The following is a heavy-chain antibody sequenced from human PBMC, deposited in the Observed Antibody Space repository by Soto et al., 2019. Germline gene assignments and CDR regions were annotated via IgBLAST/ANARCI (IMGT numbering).Heavy chain of an antibody. CDR1: GFTVSSYY. D-gene: IGHD3-3*01. CDR2: LYSGGST. V-gene: IGHV3-53*01. J-gene: IGHJ3*02. CDR3: AREQGNGFFHGAFDI. Sequence: GGSLRLSCAASGFTVSSYYMSWVRQAPGKGLEWVSVLYSGGSTYYIDSVKGRFTISRDNSKNTLHLQMDSLRAEDSAVYYCAREQGNGFFHGAFDIWGQGTMVTVSS.